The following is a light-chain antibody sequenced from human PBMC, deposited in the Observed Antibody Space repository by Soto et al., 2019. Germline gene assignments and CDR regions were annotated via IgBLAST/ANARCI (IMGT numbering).Light chain of an antibody. CDR3: QQYGSSFT. J-gene: IGKJ3*01. V-gene: IGKV3-20*01. CDR2: GAS. Sequence: EIVLTQSPGTLSLSPGERATLSCRASQSVSSDYLAWYQHKPGQAPRLLIFGASIRATGIPDRFSGSGSGTDFTLTISRLEPEDFAVYYCQQYGSSFTFGPGTKVDIK. CDR1: QSVSSDY.